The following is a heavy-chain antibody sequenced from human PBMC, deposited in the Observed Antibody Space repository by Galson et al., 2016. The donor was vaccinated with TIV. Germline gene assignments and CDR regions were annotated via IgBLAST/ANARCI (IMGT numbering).Heavy chain of an antibody. Sequence: SLRLSCAASGLTFSSHAMSWVRQAPGKGLEWVSAISGGGGRTYYADSVKGRFTISRDNSKTTLYLQMNRLITEDTAAYYCAKDTSSELSGYGYLDQWGQGALVIVSS. CDR1: GLTFSSHA. J-gene: IGHJ4*02. CDR3: AKDTSSELSGYGYLDQ. CDR2: ISGGGGRT. V-gene: IGHV3-23*01. D-gene: IGHD5-12*01.